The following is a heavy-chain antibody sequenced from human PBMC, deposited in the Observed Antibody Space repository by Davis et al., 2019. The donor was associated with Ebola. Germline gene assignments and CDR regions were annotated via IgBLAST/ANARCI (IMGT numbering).Heavy chain of an antibody. V-gene: IGHV1-18*01. J-gene: IGHJ4*02. CDR1: GYTFTNYG. CDR2: ISTYNGNT. D-gene: IGHD1-26*01. CDR3: ARDGRPYYSGRYPGNCDY. Sequence: ASVKVSCKASGYTFTNYGINWVRQAPGQGLERMGWISTYNGNTNYEQRLQGRVTMTTDTSTSTGYMELRSLRSDDTAVYYCARDGRPYYSGRYPGNCDYWGQGTLVTVSS.